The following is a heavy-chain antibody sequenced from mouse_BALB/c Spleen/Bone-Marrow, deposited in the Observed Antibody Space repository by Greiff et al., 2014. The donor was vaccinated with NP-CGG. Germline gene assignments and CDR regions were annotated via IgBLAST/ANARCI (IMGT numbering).Heavy chain of an antibody. J-gene: IGHJ2*01. D-gene: IGHD1-1*01. CDR2: IDPANGNS. CDR1: GFNIRDTY. V-gene: IGHV14-3*02. CDR3: AFITTVVEYYFDY. Sequence: EVKLMESGAELVKPGASVKLSCTASGFNIRDTYMHWVKQRPEQGLEWIGRIDPANGNSKYDPKFQGKVTITADTSSNTAYLQLSSLTSEDTAVYYCAFITTVVEYYFDYWGQGTTLTVSS.